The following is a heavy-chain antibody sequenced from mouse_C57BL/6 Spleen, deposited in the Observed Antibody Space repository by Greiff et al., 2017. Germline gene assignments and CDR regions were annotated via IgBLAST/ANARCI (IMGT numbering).Heavy chain of an antibody. V-gene: IGHV1-82*01. Sequence: VQLQQSGPELVQPGASVKISCKASGYAFSSSWMYWVKQRPGKGLEWIGRIYTGDGDTNYNGKFKGKATLTADKSSSTAYMQLSSLTSEDSAVYFCARKLFDYWGQGTTLTVSS. CDR3: ARKLFDY. CDR2: IYTGDGDT. CDR1: GYAFSSSW. J-gene: IGHJ2*01.